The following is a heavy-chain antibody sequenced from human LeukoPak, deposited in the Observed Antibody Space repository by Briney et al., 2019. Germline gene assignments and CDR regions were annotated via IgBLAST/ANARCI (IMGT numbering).Heavy chain of an antibody. CDR2: IGSSSSYI. CDR1: GFTFSSYS. CDR3: ARDLGTVTGYFDY. Sequence: GGSLRLSCAASGFTFSSYSMNWVRQAPGKGLEWVSSIGSSSSYIYYADSVKGRFTISRDNAKNSLYLQMNSLRAEDTAVYYCARDLGTVTGYFDYWGQGTLVTVSS. V-gene: IGHV3-21*01. D-gene: IGHD4-17*01. J-gene: IGHJ4*02.